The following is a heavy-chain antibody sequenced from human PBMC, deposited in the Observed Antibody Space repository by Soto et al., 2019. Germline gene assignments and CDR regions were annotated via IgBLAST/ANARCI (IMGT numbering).Heavy chain of an antibody. CDR1: GGSISSSSYY. V-gene: IGHV4-39*01. Sequence: ETLSLTCTVSGGSISSSSYYWGWIRQPPGKGLEWIGSIYYSGSTYYNPSLKSRVTISVDTSKNQFSLKLSSVTAADTAVYYCARRRQDYYDKNRFDPWGQGTLVTVSS. J-gene: IGHJ5*02. CDR2: IYYSGST. D-gene: IGHD3-22*01. CDR3: ARRRQDYYDKNRFDP.